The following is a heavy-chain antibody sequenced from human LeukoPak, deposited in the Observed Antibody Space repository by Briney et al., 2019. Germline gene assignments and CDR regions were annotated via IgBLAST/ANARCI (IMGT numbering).Heavy chain of an antibody. Sequence: PGGSLRLSCAASGFTFSNFGMNWVRQAPGKGLEWVSSINGRADEAHHADSVKGRFTISRGNSKNTLYLQMNSLRGEDTAVYYCAREEAPRALDIWGQGTVVTVSP. CDR1: GFTFSNFG. CDR3: AREEAPRALDI. V-gene: IGHV3-23*01. CDR2: INGRADEA. J-gene: IGHJ3*02.